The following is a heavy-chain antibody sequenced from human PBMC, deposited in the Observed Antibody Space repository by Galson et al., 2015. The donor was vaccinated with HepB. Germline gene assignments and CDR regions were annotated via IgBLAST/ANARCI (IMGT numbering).Heavy chain of an antibody. CDR2: ISYDGSNK. V-gene: IGHV3-30*18. J-gene: IGHJ6*02. CDR3: AKEEQQLVRRYYYGMDV. Sequence: SLRLSCAASGFTFSSYGVHWVRQAPGKGLEWVAVISYDGSNKYYADSVKGRFTISRDNSKNTLYLQMNSLRAEDTAVYYCAKEEQQLVRRYYYGMDVWGQGTTVTVSS. CDR1: GFTFSSYG. D-gene: IGHD6-13*01.